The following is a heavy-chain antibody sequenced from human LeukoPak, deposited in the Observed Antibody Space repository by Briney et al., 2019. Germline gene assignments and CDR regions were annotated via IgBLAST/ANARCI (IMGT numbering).Heavy chain of an antibody. Sequence: GRSLRLSCAASGFTFSSYGMHWVRQAPGKGLEWVAVISYDGSNKYYADSVKGRFTISRDNSKNTLYLQMNSLRAEDTAVYYCAKEGSSGWYYYYGMDVWGQGTTVTVSS. CDR2: ISYDGSNK. CDR3: AKEGSSGWYYYYGMDV. J-gene: IGHJ6*02. CDR1: GFTFSSYG. V-gene: IGHV3-30*18. D-gene: IGHD6-19*01.